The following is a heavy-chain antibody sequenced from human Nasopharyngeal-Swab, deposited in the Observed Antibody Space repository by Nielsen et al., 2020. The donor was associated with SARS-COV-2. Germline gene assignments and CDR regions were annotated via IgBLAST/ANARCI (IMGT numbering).Heavy chain of an antibody. D-gene: IGHD3-3*01. V-gene: IGHV3-49*02. CDR3: TRGNYRVTIFGVVTTGDYGMDV. Sequence: WIRQPPGKGLEWVGFIRSKAYGGTTEYAASVKGRFTISRDDSKSIACLQMNSLKTEDTAVYYCTRGNYRVTIFGVVTTGDYGMDVWGQGTTVTVSS. J-gene: IGHJ6*02. CDR2: IRSKAYGGTT.